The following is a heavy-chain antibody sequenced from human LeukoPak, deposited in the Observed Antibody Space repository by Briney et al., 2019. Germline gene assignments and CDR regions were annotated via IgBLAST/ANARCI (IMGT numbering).Heavy chain of an antibody. CDR2: ISYDGSNK. CDR3: AKLGVVADDAFDI. CDR1: GFTFSSYG. D-gene: IGHD3-22*01. J-gene: IGHJ3*02. V-gene: IGHV3-30*18. Sequence: PGRSLRLSCAASGFTFSSYGMHWVRQAPGKGLEWVAVISYDGSNKYYADSVKGRFTISRDNSKNTLYLQMNSLRAEDTAVYYCAKLGVVADDAFDIWGQGTMATVSS.